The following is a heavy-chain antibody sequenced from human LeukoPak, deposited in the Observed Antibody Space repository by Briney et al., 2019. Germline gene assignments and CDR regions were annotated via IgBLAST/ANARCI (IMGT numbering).Heavy chain of an antibody. V-gene: IGHV4-34*01. D-gene: IGHD3-22*01. CDR3: ASAYDSSGYYGFDY. Sequence: SETLSLTCAVYGGSFSGYYWSWIRQPPGKGLEWIGEINHSGSTNYNPSLKSRVTISVDASKNQFSLKLSSVTAADTAVYYCASAYDSSGYYGFDYWGQGTLVTVSS. CDR1: GGSFSGYY. J-gene: IGHJ4*02. CDR2: INHSGST.